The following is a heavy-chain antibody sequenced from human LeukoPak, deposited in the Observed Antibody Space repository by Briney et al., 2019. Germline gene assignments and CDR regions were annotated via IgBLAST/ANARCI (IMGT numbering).Heavy chain of an antibody. Sequence: PSETLSLTCTVSGGSISSSSYYWGWIRQPPGKGLEWIGEINHSGSTNYNPSLKSRVTISVDTSKNQFSLKLSSVTAADTAVYYCASRGYCSSTSCYETTHFDYWGQGTLVTVSS. CDR2: INHSGST. J-gene: IGHJ4*02. D-gene: IGHD2-2*01. CDR1: GGSISSSSYY. CDR3: ASRGYCSSTSCYETTHFDY. V-gene: IGHV4-39*07.